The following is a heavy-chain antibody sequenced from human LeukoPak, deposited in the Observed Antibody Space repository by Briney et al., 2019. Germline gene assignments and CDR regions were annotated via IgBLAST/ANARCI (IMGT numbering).Heavy chain of an antibody. CDR3: ARAYGSGSYLSRWFDP. CDR2: MNPNSDNK. J-gene: IGHJ5*02. Sequence: ASVKVSCKASGYIFTSYDINWVRQATGQGLEWMGWMNPNSDNKGYAQKFQGRVTMTRSTSISTAYMELSSLRSEDTAVYYCARAYGSGSYLSRWFDPWGQGTLVTVSS. V-gene: IGHV1-8*01. CDR1: GYIFTSYD. D-gene: IGHD3-10*01.